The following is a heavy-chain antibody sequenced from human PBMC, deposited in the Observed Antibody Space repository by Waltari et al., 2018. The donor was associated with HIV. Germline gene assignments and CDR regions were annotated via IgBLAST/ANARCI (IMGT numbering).Heavy chain of an antibody. Sequence: EVQLSDSGGGLVQPGGSLKLSCVASGFDFNIFAMNWVRQAPGKGLELVSGIGGSGTKTFYADSVKGRFTISRDSSKNTLYLQMNSLRAEDTAVYYCAKTKGYDYGFYFDSWGQGTLVSVSS. CDR1: GFDFNIFA. D-gene: IGHD5-18*01. J-gene: IGHJ4*02. CDR2: IGGSGTKT. V-gene: IGHV3-23*01. CDR3: AKTKGYDYGFYFDS.